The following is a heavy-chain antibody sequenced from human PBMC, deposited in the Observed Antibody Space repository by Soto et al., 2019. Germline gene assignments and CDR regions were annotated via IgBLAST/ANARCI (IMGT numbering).Heavy chain of an antibody. V-gene: IGHV4-61*01. J-gene: IGHJ6*02. CDR1: GGSISSGYYY. CDR3: ARGNYGSVYYYYYGMDV. Sequence: SETLSLTCTISGGSISSGYYYWSWLRQHPGKGLKWIGYNYYSGSNNYNPSLKSRVTISVDTSKNQFSLKLSSVTAADSAVYYCARGNYGSVYYYYYGMDVWGQGTTVTVSS. CDR2: NYYSGSN. D-gene: IGHD3-10*01.